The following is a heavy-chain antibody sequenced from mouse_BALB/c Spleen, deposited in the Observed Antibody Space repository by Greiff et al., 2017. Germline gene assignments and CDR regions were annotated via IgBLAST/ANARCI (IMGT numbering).Heavy chain of an antibody. D-gene: IGHD1-1*01. CDR2: IWAGGST. CDR1: GFSLTSYG. Sequence: VQGVESGPGLVAPSQSLSITCTVSGFSLTSYGVHWVRQPPGKGLEWLGVIWAGGSTNYNSALMSRLSISKDNSKSQVFLKMNSLQTDDTAMYYCARDTEGGYYAMDYWGQGTSVTVSS. J-gene: IGHJ4*01. CDR3: ARDTEGGYYAMDY. V-gene: IGHV2-9*02.